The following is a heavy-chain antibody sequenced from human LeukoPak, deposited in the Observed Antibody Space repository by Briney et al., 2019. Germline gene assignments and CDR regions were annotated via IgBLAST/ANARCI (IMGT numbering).Heavy chain of an antibody. Sequence: SETLSLTCTVSGGSISSYYCSWIRQPPGKGLEWIGYIYYSGSTNYNLSLKSRVTISVDTSKNQFSLKLSSVTAADTAVYYCARHDYGDYVGFDAFDIWGQGTMVTVSS. D-gene: IGHD4-17*01. CDR3: ARHDYGDYVGFDAFDI. J-gene: IGHJ3*02. CDR2: IYYSGST. V-gene: IGHV4-59*01. CDR1: GGSISSYY.